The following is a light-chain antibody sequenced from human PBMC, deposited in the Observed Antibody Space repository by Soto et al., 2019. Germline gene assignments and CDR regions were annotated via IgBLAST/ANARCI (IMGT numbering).Light chain of an antibody. Sequence: QSALTQPASVSGSPGQSITISCTGTSSDVGAYNFVSWYQLHPSKAPKLIIYDVSHRPSGVSNRFSGSNSGNTASLTISGLQAEDEADYYCCSYTRSSTRVFGTGTKLTVL. V-gene: IGLV2-14*01. CDR3: CSYTRSSTRV. J-gene: IGLJ1*01. CDR2: DVS. CDR1: SSDVGAYNF.